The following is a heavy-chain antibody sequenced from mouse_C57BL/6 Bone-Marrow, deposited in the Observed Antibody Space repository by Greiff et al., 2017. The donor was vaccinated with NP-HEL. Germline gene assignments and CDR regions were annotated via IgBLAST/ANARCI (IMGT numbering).Heavy chain of an antibody. V-gene: IGHV1-15*01. D-gene: IGHD2-1*01. J-gene: IGHJ2*01. CDR3: TRGYYGSP. Sequence: VQLQQSGAELVRPGASVTLSCKASGYTFTDYEMHWVKQTPVHGLEWIGAIDPETGGTAYNQKFKGKAILTADKSSSTAYMELRSLTSEDSAVYYCTRGYYGSPRGQGTTRTVSS. CDR2: IDPETGGT. CDR1: GYTFTDYE.